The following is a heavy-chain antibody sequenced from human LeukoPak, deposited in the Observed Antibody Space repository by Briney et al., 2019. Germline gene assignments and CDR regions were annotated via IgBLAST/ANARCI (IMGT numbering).Heavy chain of an antibody. CDR1: GYSFTSYW. CDR2: IYPSASDT. J-gene: IGHJ4*02. V-gene: IGHV5-51*01. CDR3: ARQDCSSTSCYPLVDY. Sequence: GDSLKISCKASGYSFTSYWIGWVRQMPGKGLEWMGLIYPSASDTRYSPSFQGQVTISADKSISTAYLQWSSLRASDTAMYYCARQDCSSTSCYPLVDYWGQGTLVIVSS. D-gene: IGHD2-2*01.